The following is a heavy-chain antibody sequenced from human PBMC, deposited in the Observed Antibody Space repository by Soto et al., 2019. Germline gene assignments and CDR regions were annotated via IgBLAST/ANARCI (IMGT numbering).Heavy chain of an antibody. CDR3: ARHEQYYYSFYGMDV. CDR1: GYSFTTYW. CDR2: INPGDSYT. D-gene: IGHD4-4*01. J-gene: IGHJ6*02. Sequence: GESLKISCKGSGYSFTTYWVAWVRQMPCKCLEWMWSINPGDSYTRYSPSFRGQVTISADNSITTAYLQWSSLKASDTAMYYCARHEQYYYSFYGMDVWGQGTTVTVSS. V-gene: IGHV5-51*01.